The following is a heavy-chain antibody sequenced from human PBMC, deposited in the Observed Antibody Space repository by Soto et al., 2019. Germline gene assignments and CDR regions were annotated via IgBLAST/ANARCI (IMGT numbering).Heavy chain of an antibody. V-gene: IGHV3-11*06. CDR3: SRDSCSSSRCQYDGGYYGMDV. CDR2: ISSSSSFT. D-gene: IGHD2-2*01. J-gene: IGHJ6*02. Sequence: GGSLRLSCAASGFTFGDYYMTWIRQAPGKGLEWVAYISSSSSFTNYADSVKGRFTISRDNAKNSLFLQMNSLRAEDTAVYYCSRDSCSSSRCQYDGGYYGMDVWGQGTTVTVSS. CDR1: GFTFGDYY.